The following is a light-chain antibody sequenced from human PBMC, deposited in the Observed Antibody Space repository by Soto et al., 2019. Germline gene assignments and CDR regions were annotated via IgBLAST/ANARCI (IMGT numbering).Light chain of an antibody. CDR2: WAS. CDR1: QSVLYSSNNKSY. V-gene: IGKV4-1*01. Sequence: DIVMTQSPDSLAVSLGERATIYCKSSQSVLYSSNNKSYLAWYQQKPGQPPKLLIYWASTRESGVPDRFSGSGSGTDFTLTISSLQAEDVAVYYCQQYYSTWTFGQGTKVEIK. J-gene: IGKJ1*01. CDR3: QQYYSTWT.